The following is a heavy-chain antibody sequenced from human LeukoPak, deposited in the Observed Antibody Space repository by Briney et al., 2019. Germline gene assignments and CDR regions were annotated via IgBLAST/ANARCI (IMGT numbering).Heavy chain of an antibody. D-gene: IGHD2-15*01. CDR1: GGSFSGYY. CDR2: INHSGST. V-gene: IGHV4-34*01. Sequence: SETLSLTCAVYGGSFSGYYWSWIRQPPGKGLEWIGEINHSGSTNYNPSLKSRVTISVDTSKNQFSLKLSSVTAADTAVYYCARVPPIVVVVAATYYYGMDVWGQGTTVTVSS. J-gene: IGHJ6*02. CDR3: ARVPPIVVVVAATYYYGMDV.